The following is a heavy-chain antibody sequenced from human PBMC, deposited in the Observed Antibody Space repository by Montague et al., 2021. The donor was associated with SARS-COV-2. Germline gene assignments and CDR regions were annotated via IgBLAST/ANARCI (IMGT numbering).Heavy chain of an antibody. CDR1: GFSLSTSGMC. D-gene: IGHD4-17*01. V-gene: IGHV2-70*01. Sequence: PALVKPTQTLTLTCTFSGFSLSTSGMCVSWIRQPPGKALEWLALIDWDDDKYYSTSLKTRLTISKDTSKNQVVLTMTNMDPVDTATYYCARMTTVTYPYYYYYGMDFWGQGTTVTVSS. CDR2: IDWDDDK. J-gene: IGHJ6*02. CDR3: ARMTTVTYPYYYYYGMDF.